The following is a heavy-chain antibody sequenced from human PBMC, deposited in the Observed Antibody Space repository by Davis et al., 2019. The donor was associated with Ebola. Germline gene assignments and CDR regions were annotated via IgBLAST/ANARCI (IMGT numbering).Heavy chain of an antibody. CDR2: ISGSGGTT. CDR1: GFTFSISA. J-gene: IGHJ2*01. Sequence: GESLKISCAASGFTFSISAMNWVRQTPGKGLEWVSGISGSGGTTYYADSVKGRLTISRDNSKNTVYLQTNSLRAEDTAVYYCARHVYGDFWYFDLWGRGTRVTVSS. CDR3: ARHVYGDFWYFDL. D-gene: IGHD4-17*01. V-gene: IGHV3-23*01.